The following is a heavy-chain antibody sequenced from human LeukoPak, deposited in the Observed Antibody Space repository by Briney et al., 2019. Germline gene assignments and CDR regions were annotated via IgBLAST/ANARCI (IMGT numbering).Heavy chain of an antibody. V-gene: IGHV3-7*03. Sequence: PGGSLRLSCAASGFTFSTYWMSWVRQAPGKGLEWVANIKQDGSEKFYVASVKGRFTISRDNGKSSLYLQMNSPRAEDTALYYCATSYDMGWLIGYWGQGTLVTVSS. J-gene: IGHJ4*02. CDR1: GFTFSTYW. CDR2: IKQDGSEK. CDR3: ATSYDMGWLIGY. D-gene: IGHD3/OR15-3a*01.